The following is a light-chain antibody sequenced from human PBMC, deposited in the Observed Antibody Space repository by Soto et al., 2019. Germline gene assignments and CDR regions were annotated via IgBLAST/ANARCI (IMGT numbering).Light chain of an antibody. CDR2: NNN. J-gene: IGLJ1*01. CDR3: QSYDSSLSGSNV. V-gene: IGLV1-40*01. Sequence: QSVLTQPPSVSGAPGQRVTISCTGSSSNIGAGYDVHWYQQLPGTAPKLLIYNNNNRPPGVPDRFSGSKSGTSASLAITGLQAEDEADYYCQSYDSSLSGSNVFGTGTKVTVL. CDR1: SSNIGAGYD.